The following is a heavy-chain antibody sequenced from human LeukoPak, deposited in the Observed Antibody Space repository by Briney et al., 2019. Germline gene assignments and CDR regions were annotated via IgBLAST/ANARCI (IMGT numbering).Heavy chain of an antibody. J-gene: IGHJ6*03. Sequence: GGSLRLSCAASGFTFSSYAMSWVRQAPGKGLEWLSAITGSGGTTYYADSVKGRFTISRDNSKNTLYLQMDSLRAEDTAVYYCANKRDYYYYYMDVWGKGTTVTVSS. CDR3: ANKRDYYYYYMDV. CDR2: ITGSGGTT. V-gene: IGHV3-23*01. CDR1: GFTFSSYA.